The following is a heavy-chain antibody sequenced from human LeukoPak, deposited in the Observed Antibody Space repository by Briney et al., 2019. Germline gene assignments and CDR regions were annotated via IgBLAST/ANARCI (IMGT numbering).Heavy chain of an antibody. J-gene: IGHJ5*02. Sequence: PSETLSLTCTVSGDSISNYYWSWIRQPAGKGLEWIGRIYTSGSTNYNPSLKSRVTMSVDTSKNHFSLKLSSVTAADTAVYYCARDFRDDFLSGYPFDPWGQGTLVTVSS. CDR2: IYTSGST. CDR1: GDSISNYY. CDR3: ARDFRDDFLSGYPFDP. V-gene: IGHV4-4*07. D-gene: IGHD3-3*01.